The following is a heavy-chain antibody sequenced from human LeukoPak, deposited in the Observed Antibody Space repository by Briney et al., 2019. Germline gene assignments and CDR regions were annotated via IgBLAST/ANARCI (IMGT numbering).Heavy chain of an antibody. Sequence: ASVTVSCKASGYTFRDYYIHWVRQAPGQGLEWMGWINPNDGVKHSAQKFQDRVTMNRDTSISTAYMEVSSLTSDDTAVYYCARDGITVTQNAFDIWGQGTMVTVSS. CDR2: INPNDGVK. D-gene: IGHD4-17*01. CDR1: GYTFRDYY. J-gene: IGHJ3*02. V-gene: IGHV1-2*02. CDR3: ARDGITVTQNAFDI.